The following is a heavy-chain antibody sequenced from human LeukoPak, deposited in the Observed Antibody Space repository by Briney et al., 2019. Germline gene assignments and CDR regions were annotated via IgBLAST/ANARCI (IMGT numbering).Heavy chain of an antibody. CDR3: ATEGAYCGGDCHDAFDI. Sequence: ASVKVSCKASGYTFTGYYMHWVRQAPGQGLEWMGRINPNSGGTNYAQKFQGRVTMTRDTSISTAYMGLSRLRSEDTAVYYCATEGAYCGGDCHDAFDIWGQGTMVTVSS. V-gene: IGHV1-2*06. CDR1: GYTFTGYY. CDR2: INPNSGGT. D-gene: IGHD2-21*02. J-gene: IGHJ3*02.